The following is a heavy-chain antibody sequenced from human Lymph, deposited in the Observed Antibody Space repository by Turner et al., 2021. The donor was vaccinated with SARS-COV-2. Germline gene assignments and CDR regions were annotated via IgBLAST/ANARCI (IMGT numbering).Heavy chain of an antibody. Sequence: QVQLLESGGGVVQPGRSLRLSCAETGFTFSSYGMHWVRQAPGKGLEWVAVIWYDGSNKYYADSVKGRFTISRDNSKNTLYLQMNSLRAEDTAVYYCARVKGYNGYDLRYYYGMDVWGQGTTVTVSS. V-gene: IGHV3-33*01. CDR1: GFTFSSYG. CDR3: ARVKGYNGYDLRYYYGMDV. CDR2: IWYDGSNK. J-gene: IGHJ6*02. D-gene: IGHD5-12*01.